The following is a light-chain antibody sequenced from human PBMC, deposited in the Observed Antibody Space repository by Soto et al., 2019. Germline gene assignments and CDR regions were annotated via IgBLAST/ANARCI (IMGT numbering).Light chain of an antibody. J-gene: IGKJ1*01. Sequence: IVLTLSPATVSLSTGERATLSCRASQSVSSSYLAWYQQKPGQAPRLLIYGASSRATGIPDRFSGSGSGTDFTLTISRLEPEDFAVYYCQQYGSSRTWTFGQGTKVDIK. CDR2: GAS. V-gene: IGKV3-20*01. CDR3: QQYGSSRTWT. CDR1: QSVSSSY.